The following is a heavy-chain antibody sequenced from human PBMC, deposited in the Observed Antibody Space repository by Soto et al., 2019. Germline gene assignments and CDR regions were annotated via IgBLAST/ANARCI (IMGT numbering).Heavy chain of an antibody. CDR2: ISSDGNHK. J-gene: IGHJ5*02. CDR1: GFTFSTYS. D-gene: IGHD2-15*01. CDR3: ARDLIGNRQGLFDP. Sequence: QVQLVESGGGVVQPGRSLRLSCVASGFTFSTYSMHWVRQAPGKGLEWVAIISSDGNHKFYADFVRGRFTISRDNSENTLYLQMNSLRPEDTALYYCARDLIGNRQGLFDPWGQGTLVTVSS. V-gene: IGHV3-30-3*01.